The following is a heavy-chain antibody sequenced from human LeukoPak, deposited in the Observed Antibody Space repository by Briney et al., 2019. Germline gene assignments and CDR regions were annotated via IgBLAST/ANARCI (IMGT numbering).Heavy chain of an antibody. CDR1: GGTLTSGGYS. Sequence: PSETLSLTCAVSGGTLTSGGYSWSWIRQSPGKALEWIGYIYYSGSAYYNPSLKSRVDISFDTSKNQFSLRMTSVTAADSAIYFCARIRISSTSQNYFDPWGQGTLVTVSS. D-gene: IGHD2-2*01. J-gene: IGHJ5*02. CDR3: ARIRISSTSQNYFDP. CDR2: IYYSGSA. V-gene: IGHV4-30-4*07.